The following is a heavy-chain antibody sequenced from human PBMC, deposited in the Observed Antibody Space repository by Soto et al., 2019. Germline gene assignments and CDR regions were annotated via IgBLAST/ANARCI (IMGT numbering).Heavy chain of an antibody. J-gene: IGHJ6*02. CDR2: ISGSGGST. CDR3: AKDRAPSDV. V-gene: IGHV3-23*01. CDR1: GFIFSNFA. Sequence: PVGSLRLSCAASGFIFSNFAMSWVRQAPGKGLEWVSAISGSGGSTYYADSVRGRFTISRDNSKNMLYVQMNSLRVEDTAVYYCAKDRAPSDVWGQGTTVTVSS.